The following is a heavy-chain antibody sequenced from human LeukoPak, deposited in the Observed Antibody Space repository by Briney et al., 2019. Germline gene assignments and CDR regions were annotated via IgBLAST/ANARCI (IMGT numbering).Heavy chain of an antibody. Sequence: SVKVSCKASGGTFSSSAISWVRQAPGQGLEWMGGIIPIFGTANYAQKFQGRVTITADESTSTAYMELSSLRSEDTAVYYCASRDNWNDPFDYWGQGTLVTVSS. CDR2: IIPIFGTA. J-gene: IGHJ4*02. CDR1: GGTFSSSA. D-gene: IGHD1-1*01. CDR3: ASRDNWNDPFDY. V-gene: IGHV1-69*13.